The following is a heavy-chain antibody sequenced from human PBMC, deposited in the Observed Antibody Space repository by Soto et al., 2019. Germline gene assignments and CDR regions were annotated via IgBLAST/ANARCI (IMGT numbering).Heavy chain of an antibody. V-gene: IGHV1-69*13. Sequence: SVKVSCKASGGTFSSYALNWVRQAPGQGLEWMGGIIPIFGTANYAQKCQGRVTITADEATSTAYMELSRLRSEDTGVYYCARGSTGIAAPKPTGPQYFDECGQLPLVTVSS. CDR3: ARGSTGIAAPKPTGPQYFDE. J-gene: IGHJ4*02. D-gene: IGHD6-13*01. CDR1: GGTFSSYA. CDR2: IIPIFGTA.